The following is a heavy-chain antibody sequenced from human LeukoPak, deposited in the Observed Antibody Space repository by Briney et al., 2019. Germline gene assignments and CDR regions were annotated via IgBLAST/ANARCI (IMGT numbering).Heavy chain of an antibody. J-gene: IGHJ6*02. CDR2: IIPVLNIT. Sequence: GASVQVSCKTSGGTFSTSAMTWVRQAPGQGLEWMGRIIPVLNITTYAQRFQGRVTITADTSTSTVYMELSSLRSEETAVYYCARDQGLTAPPPYGLDVWGQGTTVIVSS. V-gene: IGHV1-69*04. CDR3: ARDQGLTAPPPYGLDV. D-gene: IGHD5-18*01. CDR1: GGTFSTSA.